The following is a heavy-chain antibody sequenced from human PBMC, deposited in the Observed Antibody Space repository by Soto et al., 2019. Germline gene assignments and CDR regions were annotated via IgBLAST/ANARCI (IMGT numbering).Heavy chain of an antibody. CDR3: ARGTRDCSVTSCYTPQGYYRYDMDV. J-gene: IGHJ6*02. Sequence: SVKVSCKASGGTFSNYAISWVRQAPGQGLVWMGGIIPLFGTANYARKVQSRLTITEAESTGTAYMELSSLRSKDTAFHFCARGTRDCSVTSCYTPQGYYRYDMDVWGPGTTVTVSS. V-gene: IGHV1-69*13. CDR2: IIPLFGTA. CDR1: GGTFSNYA. D-gene: IGHD2-2*02.